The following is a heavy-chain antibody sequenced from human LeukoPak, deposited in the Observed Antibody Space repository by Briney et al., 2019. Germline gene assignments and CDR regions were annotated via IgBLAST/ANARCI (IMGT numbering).Heavy chain of an antibody. CDR3: ARQARSRVRYFAY. Sequence: PGGSLRLSCAASGFTFSSYATQWVRQAPGKGREWVEVMSYDGSNKYYADSVRGRFTISRDNSKNPLYLQRNSRGAEDTAVYYFARQARSRVRYFAYGGQGTLGTVSS. J-gene: IGHJ4*02. V-gene: IGHV3-30*11. CDR2: MSYDGSNK. D-gene: IGHD3-10*01. CDR1: GFTFSSYA.